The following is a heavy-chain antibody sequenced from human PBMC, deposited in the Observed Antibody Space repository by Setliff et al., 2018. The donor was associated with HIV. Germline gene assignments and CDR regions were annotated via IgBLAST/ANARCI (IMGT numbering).Heavy chain of an antibody. CDR1: GYTFTNYA. J-gene: IGHJ4*02. CDR3: ANLVIIKSYFDY. V-gene: IGHV1-3*01. Sequence: ASVKVSCKASGYTFTNYALHWVRQAPGQRLEWMGWINAGNGNTKYSQKFQGRVTITRDKFASTVYIELSSLRSEDTAVYYCANLVIIKSYFDYWGQGTLVTVSS. D-gene: IGHD3-10*01. CDR2: INAGNGNT.